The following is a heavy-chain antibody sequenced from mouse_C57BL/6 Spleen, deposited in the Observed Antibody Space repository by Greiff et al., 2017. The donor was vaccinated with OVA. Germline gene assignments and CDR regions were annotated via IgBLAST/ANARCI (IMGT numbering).Heavy chain of an antibody. CDR3: DRNLYYGSSYPYWYFDV. CDR2: IWTGGGT. D-gene: IGHD1-1*01. CDR1: GFSLTSYA. J-gene: IGHJ1*03. V-gene: IGHV2-9-1*01. Sequence: VQLQQSGPGLVAPSQSLSITCTVSGFSLTSYAISWVRQPPGKGLEWLGVIWTGGGTNYNSALKSRLSISKDNSKSQVFLKMNSLQTDDTARYYCDRNLYYGSSYPYWYFDVWGTGTTVTVSS.